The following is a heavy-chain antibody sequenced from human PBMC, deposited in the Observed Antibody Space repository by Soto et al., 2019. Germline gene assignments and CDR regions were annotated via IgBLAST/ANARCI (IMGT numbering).Heavy chain of an antibody. J-gene: IGHJ6*02. D-gene: IGHD1-26*01. CDR3: ARAGGATSYYYYGMDV. Sequence: EVQLVESGGGLVQPGGSLRLSCAASGFTFSSYAMHWVRQAPGKGLEYVSAISSNGGSTYYANSVKGRFTISRDNSKNTLYLQMGSLRAEDMAVYYCARAGGATSYYYYGMDVWGQGTTVTGSS. CDR1: GFTFSSYA. V-gene: IGHV3-64*01. CDR2: ISSNGGST.